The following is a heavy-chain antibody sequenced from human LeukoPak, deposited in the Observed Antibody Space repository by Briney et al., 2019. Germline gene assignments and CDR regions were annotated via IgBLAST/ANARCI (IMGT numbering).Heavy chain of an antibody. J-gene: IGHJ4*02. Sequence: PGGSLRLSCAASGFTFDDYAMHWVRQAPGKGLEWVSGISWNSGSIDYADSVKGRFTISRDNSKNTLYLQMNSLRAEDTAVYYCARDIGIAAAGTLDYWGQGTLVTVSS. D-gene: IGHD6-13*01. CDR2: ISWNSGSI. CDR3: ARDIGIAAAGTLDY. V-gene: IGHV3-9*01. CDR1: GFTFDDYA.